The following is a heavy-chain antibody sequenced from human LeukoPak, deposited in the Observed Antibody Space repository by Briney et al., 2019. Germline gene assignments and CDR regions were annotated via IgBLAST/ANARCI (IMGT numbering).Heavy chain of an antibody. V-gene: IGHV4-34*01. D-gene: IGHD4-17*01. CDR2: INHSGST. CDR3: ARGKKGPDYGDTYYFDY. CDR1: GGSFSGYY. Sequence: PSETLSLTCAVYGGSFSGYYWSWIRQPPGKGLEWIGEINHSGSTNYNLSLKSRVTISVDTSKNQFSLKLSSVTAADTAVYYCARGKKGPDYGDTYYFDYWGQGTLVTVSS. J-gene: IGHJ4*02.